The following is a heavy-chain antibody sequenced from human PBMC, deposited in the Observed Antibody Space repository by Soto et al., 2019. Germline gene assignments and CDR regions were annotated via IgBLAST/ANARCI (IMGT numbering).Heavy chain of an antibody. V-gene: IGHV3-66*01. D-gene: IGHD2-15*01. CDR1: GFTVSSNY. CDR2: IYSGGST. CDR3: ERDHHVVAATTDAFDI. Sequence: GGSLRLSCAASGFTVSSNYMSWVRQAPGKGLEWVSVIYSGGSTYYADSVKGRFTISRDNSKNTLYLQMNSLRAEDTAVYYCERDHHVVAATTDAFDIRAQRTTVTVSS. J-gene: IGHJ3*02.